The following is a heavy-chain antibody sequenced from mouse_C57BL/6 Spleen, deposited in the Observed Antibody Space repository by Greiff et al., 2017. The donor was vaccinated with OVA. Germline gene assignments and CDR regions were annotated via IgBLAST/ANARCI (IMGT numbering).Heavy chain of an antibody. J-gene: IGHJ4*01. CDR2: ISDGGSYT. CDR1: GFTFSSYA. Sequence: EVQLVESGGGLVKPGGSLKLSCAASGFTFSSYAMSWVRQTPEKRLEWVATISDGGSYTYYPDNVKGRFTISRDNAKNNLYLQMSHLKSEDTAMYYCARDGVYYDYDGDFYYAMDYWGQGTSVTVSS. V-gene: IGHV5-4*01. D-gene: IGHD2-4*01. CDR3: ARDGVYYDYDGDFYYAMDY.